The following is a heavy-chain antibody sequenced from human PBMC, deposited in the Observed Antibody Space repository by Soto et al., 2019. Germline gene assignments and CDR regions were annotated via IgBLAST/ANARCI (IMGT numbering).Heavy chain of an antibody. V-gene: IGHV1-69*06. Sequence: GASVKVSCKASGGTFSSYAISWVRQAPGQGLEWMGGIIPIFGNANYAQKFQGRVTITADKSTSTAYMELRSLRSEDTAVYYCARIRYYYDSSGYHPLYYYYGMDVWGQGPTVTVYS. J-gene: IGHJ6*02. CDR2: IIPIFGNA. CDR3: ARIRYYYDSSGYHPLYYYYGMDV. D-gene: IGHD3-22*01. CDR1: GGTFSSYA.